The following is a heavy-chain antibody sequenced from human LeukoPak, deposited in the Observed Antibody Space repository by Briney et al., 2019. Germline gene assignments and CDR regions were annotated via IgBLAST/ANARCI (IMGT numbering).Heavy chain of an antibody. V-gene: IGHV4-61*02. D-gene: IGHD1-26*01. CDR2: IYTSGST. Sequence: SQTLSLTCTVSGGSISSGSYYWSWIRQPAGKGLEWIGRIYTSGSTNYNPSLKSRVTISVDTSKNQFSLKLSSVTAADTAVYYCARGWGATEDDAFGIWGQGTMVTVSS. J-gene: IGHJ3*02. CDR1: GGSISSGSYY. CDR3: ARGWGATEDDAFGI.